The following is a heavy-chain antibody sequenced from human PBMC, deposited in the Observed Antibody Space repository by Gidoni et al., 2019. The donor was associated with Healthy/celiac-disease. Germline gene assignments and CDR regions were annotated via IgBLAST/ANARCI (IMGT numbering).Heavy chain of an antibody. CDR3: ARDLREWAAAAAHYYYGMDV. CDR2: ISYDGSNK. CDR1: GFTFSSYA. V-gene: IGHV3-30*01. J-gene: IGHJ6*02. Sequence: QVQLVESGGGVVQPGRSLRLSCAASGFTFSSYAMHWVRQAPGKGLEWVAVISYDGSNKYYADSVKGRFTISRDNSKNTLYLQMNSLRAEDTAVYYCARDLREWAAAAAHYYYGMDVWGQGTTVTVSS. D-gene: IGHD6-13*01.